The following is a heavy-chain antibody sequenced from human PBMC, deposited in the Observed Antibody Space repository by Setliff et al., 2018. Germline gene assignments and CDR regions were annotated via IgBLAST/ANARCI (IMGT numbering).Heavy chain of an antibody. Sequence: SVKVSCKASGGTLRSYGISWVRQAPGQGLEWLGGAIPNFGTTNYAQEFQGRVTIITDESTSTAYMELSSLRFEDTAVYYCAREGVDTRSSTDYRYYMDLWGKGTTVTVSS. V-gene: IGHV1-69*05. CDR2: AIPNFGTT. CDR3: AREGVDTRSSTDYRYYMDL. D-gene: IGHD5-18*01. J-gene: IGHJ6*03. CDR1: GGTLRSYG.